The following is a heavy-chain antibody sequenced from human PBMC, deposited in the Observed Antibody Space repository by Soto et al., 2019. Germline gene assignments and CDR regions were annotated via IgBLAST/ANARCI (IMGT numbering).Heavy chain of an antibody. Sequence: GGSLRLSCAASGFAFSIYAMSWVRQAPGKGLEWVASISGSGGSTYSADSVKGRFTISRDNSKITLYLQMNSLRAEDTAVYYSAKFDGDYCYYYYGMDVWGQGTTVTVSS. V-gene: IGHV3-23*01. CDR3: AKFDGDYCYYYYGMDV. CDR1: GFAFSIYA. J-gene: IGHJ6*02. CDR2: ISGSGGST. D-gene: IGHD4-17*01.